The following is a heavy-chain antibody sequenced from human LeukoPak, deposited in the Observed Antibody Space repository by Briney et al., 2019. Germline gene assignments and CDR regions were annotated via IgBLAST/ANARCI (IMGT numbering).Heavy chain of an antibody. D-gene: IGHD3-10*01. CDR3: AKFVNYGDYYYYYMDV. CDR1: GFTFSSYA. V-gene: IGHV3-23*01. J-gene: IGHJ6*03. Sequence: PGGSLRLSCAASGFTFSSYAMSWVRQAPGKGLEWVSAISGSGGSTYYADSVKGRFTISRDNSKNTLYVQMNSLRAEDTAVYYCAKFVNYGDYYYYYMDVWGKGTTVTVSS. CDR2: ISGSGGST.